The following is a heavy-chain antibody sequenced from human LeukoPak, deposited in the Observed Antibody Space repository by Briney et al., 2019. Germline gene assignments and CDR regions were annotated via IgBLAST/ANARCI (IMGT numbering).Heavy chain of an antibody. J-gene: IGHJ6*02. CDR3: ARDLGGTTYYDILTGYYPGYYYGMDV. CDR1: GYTFTSYG. V-gene: IGHV1-18*01. D-gene: IGHD3-9*01. CDR2: ISAYNGNT. Sequence: ASVKVSCKASGYTFTSYGISWVRQAPGQGLEWMGWISAYNGNTNYAQKLQGRVTMTTDTSTSTAYMELRSLRSDDTAVYYCARDLGGTTYYDILTGYYPGYYYGMDVWGQGTTVTVSS.